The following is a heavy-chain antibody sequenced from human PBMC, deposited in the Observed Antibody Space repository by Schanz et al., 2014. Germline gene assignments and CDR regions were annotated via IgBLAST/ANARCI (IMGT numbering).Heavy chain of an antibody. CDR1: GYTFTGYY. CDR3: ASSGAGYSSSWDFDY. CDR2: IIPVLNIA. D-gene: IGHD6-13*01. Sequence: QVQLVQSGAEVKKPGASVKVSCKASGYTFTGYYMHWVRQAPGQGLEWMGKIIPVLNIANYAQRFQGRVTITADKSSDTAYMELSSLRSEDTAVYYCASSGAGYSSSWDFDYWGQGTLVTVSS. V-gene: IGHV1-69*09. J-gene: IGHJ4*02.